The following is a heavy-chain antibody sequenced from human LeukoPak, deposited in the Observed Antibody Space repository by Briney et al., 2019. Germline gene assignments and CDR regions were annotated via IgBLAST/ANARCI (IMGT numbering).Heavy chain of an antibody. D-gene: IGHD2-15*01. CDR3: AGRGHRYSRD. CDR2: IQDSGIT. J-gene: IGHJ1*01. CDR1: GDSVSSGY. Sequence: SETLSLICNVSGDSVSSGYWSWIRQSPGKGLEWIGFIQDSGITDYNPSLKSRLYMSVDISKNQFSLNLRSVTAADTAVYYCAGRGHRYSRDWGQGILVTFSS. V-gene: IGHV4-4*09.